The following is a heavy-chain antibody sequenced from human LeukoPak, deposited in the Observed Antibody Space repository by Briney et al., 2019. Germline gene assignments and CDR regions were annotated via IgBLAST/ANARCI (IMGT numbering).Heavy chain of an antibody. CDR3: AGEGIGTDY. Sequence: SETLSLTCTVSGGSISSYYWSWIRQPPGKGLEWIGYIYYSGSTNYNPSLKSRVTISVDTSKNQFSLKLSSVTAADTAVYYCAGEGIGTDYWGQGTLVTVSS. CDR1: GGSISSYY. V-gene: IGHV4-59*01. J-gene: IGHJ4*02. CDR2: IYYSGST. D-gene: IGHD1-14*01.